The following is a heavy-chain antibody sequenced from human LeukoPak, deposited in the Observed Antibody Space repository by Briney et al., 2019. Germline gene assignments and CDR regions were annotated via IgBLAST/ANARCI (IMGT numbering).Heavy chain of an antibody. Sequence: SVKVSCKASGGTFSSYAIRWVRQAPGQGLEWMGRIIPILGIANYAQKFQGRVTITADKSTSTAYMELSSLRSEDTAVYYCARVAGDITMVRGVTYYFDYWGQGTLVTVSS. J-gene: IGHJ4*02. CDR2: IIPILGIA. CDR1: GGTFSSYA. V-gene: IGHV1-69*04. D-gene: IGHD3-10*01. CDR3: ARVAGDITMVRGVTYYFDY.